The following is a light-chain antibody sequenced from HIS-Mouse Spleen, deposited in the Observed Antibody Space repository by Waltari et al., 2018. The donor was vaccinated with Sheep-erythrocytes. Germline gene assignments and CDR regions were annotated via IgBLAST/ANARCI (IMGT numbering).Light chain of an antibody. CDR2: QDS. J-gene: IGLJ2*01. V-gene: IGLV3-1*01. CDR3: QAWDSSTVV. CDR1: NLGDKC. Sequence: SYELTQPPSVSSSPGQTASTTCPAGNLGDKCACWYQQKPGHSPVLVTYQDSKRPSGTPGRFSGSNSGNTATLTISGTQAMDEADYYCQAWDSSTVVFGGGTKLTVL.